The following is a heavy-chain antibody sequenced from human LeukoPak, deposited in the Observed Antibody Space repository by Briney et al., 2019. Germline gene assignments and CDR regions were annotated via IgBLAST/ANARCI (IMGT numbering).Heavy chain of an antibody. CDR2: INTKTGNP. D-gene: IGHD5-24*01. CDR1: GYSFTNYP. V-gene: IGHV7-4-1*02. J-gene: IGHJ4*02. Sequence: GASVKVSCKASGYSFTNYPLNWVRQAPGQGLDWMGWINTKTGNPTYAQGFTGRFVMSLDTSVSTTYLQISSLKPEDTAVYYCARVSGRGGYNALDYWGQGTLVTVSS. CDR3: ARVSGRGGYNALDY.